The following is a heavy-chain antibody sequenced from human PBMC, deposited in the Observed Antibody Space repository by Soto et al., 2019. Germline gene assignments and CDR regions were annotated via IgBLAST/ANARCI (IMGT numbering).Heavy chain of an antibody. CDR2: MNPTTGQT. CDR1: GYAFTNNG. Sequence: QVQLVQSGAEVKQPGASVKVSCKASGYAFTNNGINWVRQATGKGLEWMGWMNPTTGQTGYTEKFQGRLAMTRDTSITTAYMELTSLTSQDTAVYYCTRAGDSGAWISNWGQGTLVTVSS. V-gene: IGHV1-8*01. CDR3: TRAGDSGAWISN. D-gene: IGHD7-27*01. J-gene: IGHJ4*02.